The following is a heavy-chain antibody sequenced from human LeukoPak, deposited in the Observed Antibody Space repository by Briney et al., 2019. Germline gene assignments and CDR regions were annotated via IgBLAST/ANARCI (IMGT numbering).Heavy chain of an antibody. CDR3: AKGVGGVIQLWFGS. Sequence: GGSLRLSCAASGLTFSSDAMSWVRQAPGKGLEWVSAISGSGGSTYYADSVKVRFTISRDNSKNRLYLQMNSLRAEDTAVYYCAKGVGGVIQLWFGSWGQGTLVTVSS. V-gene: IGHV3-23*01. CDR2: ISGSGGST. D-gene: IGHD5-18*01. J-gene: IGHJ4*02. CDR1: GLTFSSDA.